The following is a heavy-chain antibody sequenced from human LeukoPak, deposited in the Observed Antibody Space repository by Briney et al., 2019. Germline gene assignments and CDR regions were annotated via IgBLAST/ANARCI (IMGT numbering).Heavy chain of an antibody. CDR2: INPNSGGT. D-gene: IGHD3-22*01. J-gene: IGHJ3*02. CDR3: ARVPITAYYYDSSGQGTNAFDI. V-gene: IGHV1-2*02. CDR1: GYTFTGYY. Sequence: ASVKVSCKASGYTFTGYYMHWVRQAPGQGLEWMGWINPNSGGTNYAQKFQGRVTMTRDTSISTAYMELSRLRSDDTAVYYCARVPITAYYYDSSGQGTNAFDIWGQGTMVTVSS.